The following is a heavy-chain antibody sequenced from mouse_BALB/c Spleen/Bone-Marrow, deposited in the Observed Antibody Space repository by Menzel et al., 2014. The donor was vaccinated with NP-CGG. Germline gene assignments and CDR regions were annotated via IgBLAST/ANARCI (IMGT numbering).Heavy chain of an antibody. CDR3: ARDENVGIYWHFDV. Sequence: DVKLVESGGGSVQPGGSLRLSCATSGFTFTDYYMSWVRQPPGKALEWLGFIRNKANGYATEYSASVKGRFTISRDNSQRILYLQMNTLRAEDSATYYCARDENVGIYWHFDVWGAGTTVIVSS. J-gene: IGHJ1*01. V-gene: IGHV7-3*02. CDR1: GFTFTDYY. CDR2: IRNKANGYAT.